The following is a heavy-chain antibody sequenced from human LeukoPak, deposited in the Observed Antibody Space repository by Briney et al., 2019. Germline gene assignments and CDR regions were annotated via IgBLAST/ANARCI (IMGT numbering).Heavy chain of an antibody. V-gene: IGHV4-59*01. J-gene: IGHJ6*03. CDR1: GGSISNYY. CDR3: ARDFWSGYYADHYYYMDV. D-gene: IGHD3-3*01. CDR2: IYYSGST. Sequence: KPSETLSPTCTVSGGSISNYYWSWIRQPPGKGLEWIGYIYYSGSTNYNPSLKSRVTISVDTSKNQFSLMLSSVTAADTAVYYCARDFWSGYYADHYYYMDVWGKGTTVTVSS.